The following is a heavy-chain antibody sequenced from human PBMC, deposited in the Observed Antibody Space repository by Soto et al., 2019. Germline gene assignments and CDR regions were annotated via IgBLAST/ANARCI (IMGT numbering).Heavy chain of an antibody. D-gene: IGHD3-3*01. V-gene: IGHV4-59*02. CDR3: ARRIYGVFDY. CDR2: INYSGTT. CDR1: GGSVSGYY. Sequence: QVQLQESGPGLVKPSETLSLTCSVSGGSVSGYYWSWIRQPPGKGLELIGYINYSGTTNYSPSLESRVTISVDTSKNQFSLKLTSVTAADTAVYYCARRIYGVFDYWGQGTLVTVSS. J-gene: IGHJ4*02.